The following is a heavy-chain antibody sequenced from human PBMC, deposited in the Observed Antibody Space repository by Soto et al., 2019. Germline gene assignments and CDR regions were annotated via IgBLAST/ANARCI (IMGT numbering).Heavy chain of an antibody. J-gene: IGHJ4*02. CDR3: VRPYYSSSWFPFDR. V-gene: IGHV3-11*01. CDR2: IDSGDGTT. Sequence: GASLKLCCTGSGFDSGDYYMSCIRQAPGKGLEWVSYIDSGDGTTYYTDSVKGRFTISRDNAKKTVYLQMSSLRVEDTALYYCVRPYYSSSWFPFDRWGQGTLVTVSS. D-gene: IGHD6-13*01. CDR1: GFDSGDYY.